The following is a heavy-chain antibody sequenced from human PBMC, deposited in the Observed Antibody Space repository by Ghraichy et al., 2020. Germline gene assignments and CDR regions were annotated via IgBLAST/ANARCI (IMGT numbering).Heavy chain of an antibody. D-gene: IGHD2-15*01. CDR2: ITSSSRSI. CDR3: ARGSMVVRFYYYDGMDV. J-gene: IGHJ6*02. Sequence: GESLNISCVGSGFTFSGYNLNWVRQSPGKGLEWVSSITSSSRSIFYADSVKGRFTVSRDSAKNSLSLQMNSLRDEDTAVYYCARGSMVVRFYYYDGMDVWGQGTTVTVSS. V-gene: IGHV3-48*02. CDR1: GFTFSGYN.